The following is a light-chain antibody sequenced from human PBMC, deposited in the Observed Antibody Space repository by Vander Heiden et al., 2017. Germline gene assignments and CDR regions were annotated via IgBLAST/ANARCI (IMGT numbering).Light chain of an antibody. J-gene: IGKJ4*01. Sequence: DIVMTQSPLSLPVTPGEPASISCRSSQSLLHSNGYNYLDWYLQKPGQSPQLLIYLGSNRASGVPDRFSGSGSGTDFTLKISRVEAEDVGVYYCMQALQTPLLTFGGGTKVXIK. CDR2: LGS. CDR3: MQALQTPLLT. CDR1: QSLLHSNGYNY. V-gene: IGKV2-28*01.